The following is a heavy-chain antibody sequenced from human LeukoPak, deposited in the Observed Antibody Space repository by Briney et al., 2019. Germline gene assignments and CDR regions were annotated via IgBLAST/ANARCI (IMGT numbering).Heavy chain of an antibody. D-gene: IGHD3-22*01. CDR2: IKEDGSEK. J-gene: IGHJ4*02. V-gene: IGHV3-7*01. CDR3: ARNDN. Sequence: GGSLTLSCAPSGFTFNRNWMRWVRQARGKGLEWVANIKEDGSEKYYVDSVKGRFTISRDNAKNSLYLQMNSLRGEDTAVYYCARNDNWGQGTLVTVSS. CDR1: GFTFNRNW.